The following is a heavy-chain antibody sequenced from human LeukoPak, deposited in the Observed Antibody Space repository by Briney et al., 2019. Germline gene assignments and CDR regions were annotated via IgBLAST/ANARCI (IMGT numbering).Heavy chain of an antibody. V-gene: IGHV5-51*01. Sequence: KAGESLKISCKGSGYRFTSYWIGWVRQMPGKGLEWMGIIYPGDSDTRYSPSFQGQVTISADKSISTAYLQWSSLKASDTAMYYCARHTPGPQYYDFWSGPRYDYWGQGTLVTVSS. CDR2: IYPGDSDT. CDR3: ARHTPGPQYYDFWSGPRYDY. CDR1: GYRFTSYW. D-gene: IGHD3-3*01. J-gene: IGHJ4*02.